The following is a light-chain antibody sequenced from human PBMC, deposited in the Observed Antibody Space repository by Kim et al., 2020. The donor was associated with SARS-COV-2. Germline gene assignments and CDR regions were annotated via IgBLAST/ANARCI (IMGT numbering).Light chain of an antibody. Sequence: APGKTARITRGGNNIGRKSVHWYEPKPGQAPVLGIYYDSDRPAGIPERFSGSNAGNTATLTISRVEAGDEADYYCQVWDSSSDHPVFGGGTKLTVL. CDR1: NIGRKS. J-gene: IGLJ3*02. CDR2: YDS. V-gene: IGLV3-21*04. CDR3: QVWDSSSDHPV.